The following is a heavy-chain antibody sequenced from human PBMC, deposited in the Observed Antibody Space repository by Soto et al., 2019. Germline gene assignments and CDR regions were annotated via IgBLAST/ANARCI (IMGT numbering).Heavy chain of an antibody. V-gene: IGHV1-2*04. J-gene: IGHJ4*02. Sequence: ASVKVSCKASGYTFTGYYMHWVRQAPGQGLEWMGWINHNSGGTNYAQKFQGWVTMTRDTSISTAYMELSRLRSDDTAVYYCARGGKVLRYFDWLPSYFDYWGQGTLVTVSS. CDR1: GYTFTGYY. D-gene: IGHD3-9*01. CDR2: INHNSGGT. CDR3: ARGGKVLRYFDWLPSYFDY.